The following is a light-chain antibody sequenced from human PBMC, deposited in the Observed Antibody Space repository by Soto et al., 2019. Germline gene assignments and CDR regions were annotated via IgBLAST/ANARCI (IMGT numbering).Light chain of an antibody. CDR2: DAS. V-gene: IGKV3-11*01. CDR3: QQRSNRPST. CDR1: QSVSGY. Sequence: EIVLTQSPATLSLSPGERATLSCRASQSVSGYLAWYQQKPGQAPRLLMYDASNRATGSPARFSGSVSGTDFPLTISSLEPEDFAVYYCQQRSNRPSTFGGGTKVEIK. J-gene: IGKJ4*01.